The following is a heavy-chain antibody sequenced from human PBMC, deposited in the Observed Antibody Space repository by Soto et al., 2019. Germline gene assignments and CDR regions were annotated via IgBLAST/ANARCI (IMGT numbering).Heavy chain of an antibody. J-gene: IGHJ3*02. D-gene: IGHD3-10*01. CDR3: ARTGKAGAFDI. CDR2: ISGTGGST. Sequence: GGSLRLSCAASGFTFSSYAMSWVRQAPGKGLECVSTISGTGGSTNYADSVKGRFTISRDNAKNSLYLQMNSLRAEDTAVYYCARTGKAGAFDIWGQGTMVTVSS. CDR1: GFTFSSYA. V-gene: IGHV3-23*01.